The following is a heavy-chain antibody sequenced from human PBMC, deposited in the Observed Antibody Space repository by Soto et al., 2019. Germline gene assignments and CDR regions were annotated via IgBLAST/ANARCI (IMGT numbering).Heavy chain of an antibody. CDR1: GFTFSSYA. D-gene: IGHD2-21*02. V-gene: IGHV3-64D*08. J-gene: IGHJ4*02. Sequence: PGGSLRLSCSASGFTFSSYAMHWFRQAPGKGLEYVSAISSNGGSTYYADSVKGRFTISRDNSKNTLYLQMSSLRAEDTAVYYCVKDHGGGDCSFDYWGQGTLVTVSS. CDR2: ISSNGGST. CDR3: VKDHGGGDCSFDY.